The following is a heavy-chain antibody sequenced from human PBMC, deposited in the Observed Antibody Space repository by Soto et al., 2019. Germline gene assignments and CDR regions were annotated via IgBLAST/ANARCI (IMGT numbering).Heavy chain of an antibody. V-gene: IGHV3-30*18. J-gene: IGHJ4*02. Sequence: QVQLVESGGGVVQPGRSLRLSCAASGFTFSSYGMHWVRQAPGKGLEWVAVISYDGSNKYYADSVKGRFTISRDNPKNSMYQQMDSLRAEDTAVCYFSKHWEDGGIDYWGQGTLVAVSS. D-gene: IGHD6-13*01. CDR3: SKHWEDGGIDY. CDR1: GFTFSSYG. CDR2: ISYDGSNK.